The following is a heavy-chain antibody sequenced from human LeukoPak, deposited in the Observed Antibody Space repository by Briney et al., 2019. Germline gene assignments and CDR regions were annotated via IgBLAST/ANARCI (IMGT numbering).Heavy chain of an antibody. J-gene: IGHJ3*02. D-gene: IGHD3-16*02. CDR1: GFTFSSFW. CDR3: ARGPSYDYVWGSYGSFDI. CDR2: IKQDGSEK. V-gene: IGHV3-7*03. Sequence: GGSLRLSCAASGFTFSSFWMSWVRQAPGKGLEWVANIKQDGSEKYYADSVKGRFTISRDNAKNSLYLQMNSLRAEDTAVYYCARGPSYDYVWGSYGSFDIWGQGTMVTVSS.